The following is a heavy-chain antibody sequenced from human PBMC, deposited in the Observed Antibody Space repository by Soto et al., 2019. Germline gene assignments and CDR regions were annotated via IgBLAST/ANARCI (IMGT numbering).Heavy chain of an antibody. J-gene: IGHJ3*01. D-gene: IGHD3-22*01. Sequence: GGSLRLSCAASGFTFSDYSMGWVRQSPGKGLEGVANIKQDGGEEDYVDSVKGRLTISRDNAKNSLYLQMNSLRAEDTAVYYCARIYYTSRGPTKYRAFDFWGQGTMVTVSS. V-gene: IGHV3-7*01. CDR3: ARIYYTSRGPTKYRAFDF. CDR2: IKQDGGEE. CDR1: GFTFSDYS.